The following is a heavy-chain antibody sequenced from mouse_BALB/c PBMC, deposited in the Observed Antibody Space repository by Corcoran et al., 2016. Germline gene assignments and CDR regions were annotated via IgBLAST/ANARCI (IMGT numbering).Heavy chain of an antibody. CDR3: ARLDYDVAWFAY. Sequence: EVQLQQSGAELVKPGASVKLSCTASGFNIKDTYMHWVKQRPEQGLEWIGRIDPANGNTKYDPKFQGKATFTADTSSNTAYMQLSSLTSEDSAVYYCARLDYDVAWFAYWGQGTLVTVSA. D-gene: IGHD2-4*01. CDR2: IDPANGNT. V-gene: IGHV14-3*02. J-gene: IGHJ3*01. CDR1: GFNIKDTY.